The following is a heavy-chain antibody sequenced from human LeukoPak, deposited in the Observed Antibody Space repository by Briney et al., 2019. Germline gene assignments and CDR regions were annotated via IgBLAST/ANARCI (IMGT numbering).Heavy chain of an antibody. V-gene: IGHV1-2*06. D-gene: IGHD2-8*01. J-gene: IGHJ6*03. CDR2: INPNSGDT. Sequence: ASVKVSCKTSGYTFSGSYIHWVRQAPGQGLEWMGRINPNSGDTNYAQNFQGRVTMTRDTSITTAYMELSSLTSDDMAVYFCARSAENCNNGVCFTDYYMDVWGKGTTVTVSS. CDR1: GYTFSGSY. CDR3: ARSAENCNNGVCFTDYYMDV.